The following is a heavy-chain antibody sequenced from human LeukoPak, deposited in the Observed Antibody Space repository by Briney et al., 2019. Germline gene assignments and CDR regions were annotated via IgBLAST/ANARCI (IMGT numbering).Heavy chain of an antibody. J-gene: IGHJ4*02. D-gene: IGHD3-9*01. V-gene: IGHV4-39*01. Sequence: PSETLSLTCTVSGGSISSSSYYWGWIRQPPGKGLEWIGSIYYSGSTYYNPSLKSRVTISVDTSKNRFSLKLSSVTAADTAVYYCARLKRYFEVMYWGQGTLVTVSS. CDR3: ARLKRYFEVMY. CDR2: IYYSGST. CDR1: GGSISSSSYY.